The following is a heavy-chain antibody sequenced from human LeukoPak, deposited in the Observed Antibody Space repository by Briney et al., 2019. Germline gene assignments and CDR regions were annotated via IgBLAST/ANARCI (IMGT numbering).Heavy chain of an antibody. J-gene: IGHJ4*02. CDR2: ISSSSSYI. CDR3: ARGGSSYWGQSKYYFDY. V-gene: IGHV3-21*01. CDR1: GFTLSSYS. Sequence: PGGSLRLSCAASGFTLSSYSMNWVRQAPGKGLEWVSSISSSSSYIYYADSVKGRFTISRDNAKNSLYLQMNSLRAEDTAVYYCARGGSSYWGQSKYYFDYWGRGTLVTVSS. D-gene: IGHD7-27*01.